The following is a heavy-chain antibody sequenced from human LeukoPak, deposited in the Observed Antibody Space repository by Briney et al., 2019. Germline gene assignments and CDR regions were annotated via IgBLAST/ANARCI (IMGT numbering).Heavy chain of an antibody. D-gene: IGHD5-18*01. CDR3: ARVSFDTAMDHYYFDY. CDR1: GGSISSGGYY. V-gene: IGHV4-31*03. J-gene: IGHJ4*02. CDR2: IYYSGST. Sequence: SETLPLTCTVSGGSISSGGYYWSWIRQHPGKGLEWIGYIYYSGSTYYNPSLKSRVTISVDTSKNQFSLKLSSVTAADTAVYYCARVSFDTAMDHYYFDYWGQGTLVTVSS.